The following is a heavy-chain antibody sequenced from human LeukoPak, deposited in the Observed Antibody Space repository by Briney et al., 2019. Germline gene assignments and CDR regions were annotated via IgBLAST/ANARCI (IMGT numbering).Heavy chain of an antibody. CDR1: GGSISSYY. V-gene: IGHV4-59*01. Sequence: SETLSLTCTVSGGSISSYYWSWIRQPPGKGLEWIGYIYYSGSTNYNPSLKSRVTISVDTSKNQFSLKLSSVTAADTAVYYCARVSTTVTRAEYFQHWSQGTLVTVSS. D-gene: IGHD4-17*01. CDR2: IYYSGST. CDR3: ARVSTTVTRAEYFQH. J-gene: IGHJ1*01.